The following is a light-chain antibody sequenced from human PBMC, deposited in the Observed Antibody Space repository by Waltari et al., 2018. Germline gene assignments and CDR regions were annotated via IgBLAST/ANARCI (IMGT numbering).Light chain of an antibody. V-gene: IGLV3-25*03. J-gene: IGLJ2*01. CDR2: KDS. CDR1: ALPKQY. CDR3: QSADSSGTFVV. Sequence: SYELTQPPSVSVSPGQTARITCSGDALPKQYAYWYQQKPGQAPGLVINKDSERPSGIPERFSGSSSGTTVTLTISGVQAEDEDDYYCQSADSSGTFVVFGGGTKLTVL.